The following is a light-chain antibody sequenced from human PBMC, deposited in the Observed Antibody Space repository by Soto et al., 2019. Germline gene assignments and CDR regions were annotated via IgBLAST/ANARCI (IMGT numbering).Light chain of an antibody. CDR1: QSAISN. V-gene: IGKV3-15*01. CDR2: DAS. Sequence: EILMTQSQATLSVSPGERVTLSCRDSQSAISNLAWYQQKPGQTPRLLIYDASTRATDIPARFSGSGSGTDFTLTISSLLSEDFAVYYCHQYYKWPLTFGGGTKV. J-gene: IGKJ4*01. CDR3: HQYYKWPLT.